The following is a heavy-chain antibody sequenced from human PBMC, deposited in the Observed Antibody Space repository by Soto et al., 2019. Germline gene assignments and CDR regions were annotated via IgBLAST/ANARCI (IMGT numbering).Heavy chain of an antibody. Sequence: GGSLRLSCAASGFTFRDYWMTWVRQAPGKGLEWLANIKQDGSVKHYVDSVEGRFSISRDNAKNSLYLEMDSLRAEDTAVYYCSRDFSPWNGGAWYDAFGIWCEVTKVTVS. D-gene: IGHD6-19*01. J-gene: IGHJ3*02. V-gene: IGHV3-7*01. CDR2: IKQDGSVK. CDR1: GFTFRDYW. CDR3: SRDFSPWNGGAWYDAFGI.